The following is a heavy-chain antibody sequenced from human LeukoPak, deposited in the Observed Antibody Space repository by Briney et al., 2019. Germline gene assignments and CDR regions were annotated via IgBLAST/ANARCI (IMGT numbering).Heavy chain of an antibody. D-gene: IGHD2-15*01. Sequence: ASVKVSCKASGGTFTSYAISWVRQAPGQGLEWMGGIIPIFGTANYAQKFQGRVTITADESTSTAYMELSSLRSEDTAVYYCARAPQRPGSGGSWLLYYYYYMDVWGKGTTVTVSS. CDR3: ARAPQRPGSGGSWLLYYYYYMDV. CDR1: GGTFTSYA. J-gene: IGHJ6*03. CDR2: IIPIFGTA. V-gene: IGHV1-69*13.